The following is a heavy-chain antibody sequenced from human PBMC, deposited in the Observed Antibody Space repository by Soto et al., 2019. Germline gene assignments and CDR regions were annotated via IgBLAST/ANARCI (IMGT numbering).Heavy chain of an antibody. J-gene: IGHJ1*01. V-gene: IGHV1-24*01. Sequence: ASVKVSCKVSGYTLTGLSMHWVRQAPGKGLEWMGGFDPEDGETIYAQKFQGRVTMTEDTSTDTAYMELSSLRSEDTAVYYCAIGRYGFRGGSCYSPRLDHWGQGTLVTVSS. CDR3: AIGRYGFRGGSCYSPRLDH. CDR2: FDPEDGET. CDR1: GYTLTGLS. D-gene: IGHD2-15*01.